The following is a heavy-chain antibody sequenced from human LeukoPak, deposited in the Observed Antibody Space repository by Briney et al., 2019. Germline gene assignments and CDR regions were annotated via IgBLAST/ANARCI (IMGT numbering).Heavy chain of an antibody. D-gene: IGHD3-22*01. J-gene: IGHJ4*02. CDR3: TTESTYYYDSSGYSEFDY. V-gene: IGHV3-15*01. Sequence: GGSLRLSCAASGFTFSNAWMSWVRQAPGKGLEWVSRIKSKTDGGTTDYAAPVKGRFTISRDDSKNTLYLQMNSLKTEDTAVYYCTTESTYYYDSSGYSEFDYWGQGTLVTVSS. CDR1: GFTFSNAW. CDR2: IKSKTDGGTT.